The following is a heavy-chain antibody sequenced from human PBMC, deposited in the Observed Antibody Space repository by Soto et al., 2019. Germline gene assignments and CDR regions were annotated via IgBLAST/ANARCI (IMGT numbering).Heavy chain of an antibody. CDR2: ISTDASST. CDR1: GFTFSSYW. D-gene: IGHD2-21*01. V-gene: IGHV3-74*01. Sequence: EVQLVESGGGLVQPGGSLRQSCAASGFTFSSYWMHWVRQAPGKGLVWVSSISTDASSTSYADPVKGRFTISRDNAKNTLYLQMNSVRAEDTAVYYCAKLPNKSPQNWGQGTLVIVSP. J-gene: IGHJ1*01. CDR3: AKLPNKSPQN.